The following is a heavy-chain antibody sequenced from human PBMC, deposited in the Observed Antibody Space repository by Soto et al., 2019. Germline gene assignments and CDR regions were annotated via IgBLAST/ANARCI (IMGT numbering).Heavy chain of an antibody. J-gene: IGHJ4*02. CDR2: INAGNGNT. Sequence: ASVKVSCKASGYTFTSYAMHWVRQAPGQRLEWMGWINAGNGNTKYSQKFQGRVTISRDNSKNTLYLQMNSLRAEDTAVYYCARDYLIEEAAGPHFDYWGQGTLVTVSS. D-gene: IGHD6-13*01. CDR1: GYTFTSYA. V-gene: IGHV1-3*01. CDR3: ARDYLIEEAAGPHFDY.